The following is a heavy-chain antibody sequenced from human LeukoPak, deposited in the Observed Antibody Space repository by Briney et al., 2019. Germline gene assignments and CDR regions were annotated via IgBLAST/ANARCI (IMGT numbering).Heavy chain of an antibody. D-gene: IGHD2-15*01. Sequence: GGSLRLSCAASGFTFSSYGMHWVRQAPGKGLEGVAFIRYDGSNKYYADSVKGRFTISRDNSKNTLYLQMNSLRAEDTAVYYCARHRSGGSQDDAFDIWAQGTMVTVSS. CDR1: GFTFSSYG. J-gene: IGHJ3*02. CDR3: ARHRSGGSQDDAFDI. V-gene: IGHV3-30*02. CDR2: IRYDGSNK.